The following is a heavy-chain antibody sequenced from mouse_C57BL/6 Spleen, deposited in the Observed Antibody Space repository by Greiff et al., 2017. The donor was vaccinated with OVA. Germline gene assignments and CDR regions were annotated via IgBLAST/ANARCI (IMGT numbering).Heavy chain of an antibody. CDR1: GYSFTGYY. D-gene: IGHD1-1*01. Sequence: EVKLVESGPELVKPGASVKISCKASGYSFTGYYMNWVKQSPEKSLEWIGEINPSTGGTTYNQKFKAKATLTVDKSSSTAYMQLKSLTSEDSAVYYCARRITTVVATPAWFAYWGQGTLVTVSA. CDR3: ARRITTVVATPAWFAY. CDR2: INPSTGGT. V-gene: IGHV1-42*01. J-gene: IGHJ3*01.